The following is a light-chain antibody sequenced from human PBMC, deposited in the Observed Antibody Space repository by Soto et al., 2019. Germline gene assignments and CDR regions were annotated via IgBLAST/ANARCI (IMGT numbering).Light chain of an antibody. V-gene: IGKV1-39*01. CDR2: ASS. CDR1: QSISSY. Sequence: DIQMTQSPSSLSASVGDRVTITCRASQSISSYLNWYQQKPGKAPRLLISASSSLQPGVPSRFSGSGSGTDFTLTISRLQPEDFATYYCQQSFSSPPGTTFGRGTKVDIK. J-gene: IGKJ2*01. CDR3: QQSFSSPPGTT.